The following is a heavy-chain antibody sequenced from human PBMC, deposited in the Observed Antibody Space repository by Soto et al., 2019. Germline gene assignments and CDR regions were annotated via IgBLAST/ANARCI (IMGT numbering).Heavy chain of an antibody. CDR3: AKGRTYNYANYFDP. V-gene: IGHV3-23*01. CDR2: MSGSGDNT. CDR1: GFTFSSYA. J-gene: IGHJ5*02. Sequence: EVQLLESGGDLVQPGGSLRLSCAASGFTFSSYAMSWVRQAPGKGPEWVSSMSGSGDNTYYADSVKGRFIISRDNSKKTLYLQISSLRVDDTAVYSCAKGRTYNYANYFDPWGKGTLVTVYS. D-gene: IGHD1-1*01.